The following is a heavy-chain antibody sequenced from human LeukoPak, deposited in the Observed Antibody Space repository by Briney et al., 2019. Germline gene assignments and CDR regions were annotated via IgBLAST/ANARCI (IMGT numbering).Heavy chain of an antibody. CDR1: GYTFTDYY. CDR2: INPNDGDT. V-gene: IGHV1-2*02. Sequence: ASVKVSCKASGYTFTDYYMHWVRQAPGQGFEGMGWINPNDGDTNYAKKVQGRVTMNRERAISTAHMEVIRLRSDDTAVYYCASANFLYCSSSTCLFDYWGQGTLVTVSS. CDR3: ASANFLYCSSSTCLFDY. D-gene: IGHD2-2*01. J-gene: IGHJ4*02.